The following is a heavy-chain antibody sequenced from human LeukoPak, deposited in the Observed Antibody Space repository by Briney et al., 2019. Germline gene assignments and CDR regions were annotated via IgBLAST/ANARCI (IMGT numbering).Heavy chain of an antibody. CDR1: GGSISSYY. V-gene: IGHV4-59*12. CDR3: ARDQWLLRGGDHDAFDI. CDR2: IYYSGNT. Sequence: SETLSLTCTVSGGSISSYYWSWIRQPPGKGLEWIGYIYYSGNTNYNSSLESRVTISVDTSKNQFSLKLSSVTAADTAVYYCARDQWLLRGGDHDAFDIWGRGTMVTVSS. J-gene: IGHJ3*02. D-gene: IGHD6-19*01.